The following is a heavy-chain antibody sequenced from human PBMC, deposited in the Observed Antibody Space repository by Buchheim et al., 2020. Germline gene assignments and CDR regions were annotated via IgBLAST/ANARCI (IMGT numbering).Heavy chain of an antibody. CDR3: AKVGARYKFYFDS. D-gene: IGHD1-14*01. V-gene: IGHV3-23*01. J-gene: IGHJ4*02. CDR2: VSAGGDSI. Sequence: DVQLLESGGGLVQPGGSLRLSCAASGFAFSAYAMNWVRQAPGKGLEWVASVSAGGDSIYYGDSGKGRFTVSRDSSKSTSYLQMNDLRAEDTAVYYCAKVGARYKFYFDSWGQGAL. CDR1: GFAFSAYA.